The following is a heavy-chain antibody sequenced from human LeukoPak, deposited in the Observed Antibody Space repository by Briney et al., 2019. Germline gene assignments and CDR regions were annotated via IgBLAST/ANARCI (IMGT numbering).Heavy chain of an antibody. D-gene: IGHD2/OR15-2a*01. J-gene: IGHJ6*02. CDR2: ISSSGTYI. CDR3: ARELGDCDSTNCGHYYYGIDV. Sequence: GGSLRLSCGASGFTFNHYTMNWVRQAPGKGLEWVASISSSGTYIYYADSVKGRFTISRDNAENSLFLQMSSLRAGDTGVYYCARELGDCDSTNCGHYYYGIDVWGQGTTVTVSS. CDR1: GFTFNHYT. V-gene: IGHV3-21*01.